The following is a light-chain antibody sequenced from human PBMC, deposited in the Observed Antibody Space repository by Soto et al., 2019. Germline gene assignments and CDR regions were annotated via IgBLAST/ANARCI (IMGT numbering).Light chain of an antibody. CDR1: QSVTSTY. V-gene: IGKV3-20*01. Sequence: EIVLTQSPGTLSLSPGQRVTLSCRASQSVTSTYFAWYQQKPGQAPRLLIYDASSRATGVPDRFSGGGSGTDFTLTISRLEPEDFAVYSCQQYGSSPLTFGGGTKVDIK. CDR2: DAS. J-gene: IGKJ4*01. CDR3: QQYGSSPLT.